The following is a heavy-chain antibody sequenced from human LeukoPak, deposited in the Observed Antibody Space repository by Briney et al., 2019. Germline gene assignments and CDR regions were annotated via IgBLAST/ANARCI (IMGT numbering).Heavy chain of an antibody. Sequence: ASVKVSCKVSGYTLTELSMHWVRQAPGKGLEWMGGFDPEDGETIYAQKFQGRVTMTEDTSTDTAYMELSSLRSEDTAVYYCATDSQVQLWPAIFDYWGQGTLVTVSS. CDR2: FDPEDGET. CDR1: GYTLTELS. CDR3: ATDSQVQLWPAIFDY. J-gene: IGHJ4*02. V-gene: IGHV1-24*01. D-gene: IGHD5-18*01.